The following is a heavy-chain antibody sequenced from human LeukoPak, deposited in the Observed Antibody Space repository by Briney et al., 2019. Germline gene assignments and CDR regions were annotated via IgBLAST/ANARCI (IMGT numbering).Heavy chain of an antibody. V-gene: IGHV3-30-3*01. CDR1: GFTFSSYA. J-gene: IGHJ5*02. D-gene: IGHD3-22*01. CDR3: ARAYYDSSGYYP. CDR2: ISYDGSNK. Sequence: PGRSLRLSCAASGFTFSSYAMHWVRQAPGKGLEWVAVISYDGSNKYYADSVKGRFTISRDNSKNTLYLQMNSLRAEDTAVYYCARAYYDSSGYYPWGQGTLVTVSS.